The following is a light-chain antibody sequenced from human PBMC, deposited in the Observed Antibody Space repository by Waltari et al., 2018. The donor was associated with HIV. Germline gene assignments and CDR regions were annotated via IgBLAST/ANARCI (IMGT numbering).Light chain of an antibody. CDR3: QQADSVPWT. J-gene: IGKJ1*01. V-gene: IGKV1-12*01. CDR1: QDIDSY. CDR2: LAS. Sequence: DIQMPQSPSSVSASVGDRVTITCRASQDIDSYFAWYQQKPGKAPRLLIYLASSLQSGVPSRFSGSGSGTDFTLTISSLQPEDFSTYYCQQADSVPWTFGQGTKVEIK.